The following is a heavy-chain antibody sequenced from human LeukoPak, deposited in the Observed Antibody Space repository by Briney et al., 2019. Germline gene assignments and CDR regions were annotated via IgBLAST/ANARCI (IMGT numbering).Heavy chain of an antibody. CDR3: ASLSELVVLPSLDV. CDR1: GFTFSSYA. CDR2: ISGSGVST. D-gene: IGHD2-8*01. J-gene: IGHJ6*04. Sequence: GGSLRLSCAASGFTFSSYAMSWVRQAPGKGLEWVSGISGSGVSTYYADSVRGRFTISRDNSKKTLHLQMNSLRDEDTAVYDCASLSELVVLPSLDVWGKGTTVTVSS. V-gene: IGHV3-23*01.